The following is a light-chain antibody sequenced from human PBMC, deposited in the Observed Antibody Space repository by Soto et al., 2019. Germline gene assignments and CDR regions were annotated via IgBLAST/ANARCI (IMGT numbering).Light chain of an antibody. V-gene: IGKV1-9*01. CDR2: AAS. CDR1: QGISSY. J-gene: IGKJ4*01. CDR3: QQLNSYPLT. Sequence: IQLTQSPSSLSASVGDRVTITCRASQGISSYLAWYQQKPGKAPKLLIYAASTLQSGVASRFSGSGSGTDFTLNISSLQPEDFATYYCQQLNSYPLTVGGGTNVEIK.